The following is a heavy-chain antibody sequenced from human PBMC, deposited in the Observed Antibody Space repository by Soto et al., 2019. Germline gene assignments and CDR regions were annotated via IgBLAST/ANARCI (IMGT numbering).Heavy chain of an antibody. Sequence: QVQLQESGPGLVKPSQTLSLTCTVSGGSISSGGYYWSWIRQHPGKGLEWIGYIYYSGSTYYNLSLISRFTISVDTSKNQFSLKLSSVTAGDAAVYYWARELGGHKIGVRDGMDVWGKGTTVTVSS. CDR1: GGSISSGGYY. CDR2: IYYSGST. CDR3: ARELGGHKIGVRDGMDV. V-gene: IGHV4-31*03. D-gene: IGHD2-15*01. J-gene: IGHJ6*04.